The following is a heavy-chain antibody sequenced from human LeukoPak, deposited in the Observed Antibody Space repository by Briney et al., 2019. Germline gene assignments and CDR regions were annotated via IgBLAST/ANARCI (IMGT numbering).Heavy chain of an antibody. CDR1: DFTFSAYT. V-gene: IGHV3-21*06. D-gene: IGHD4-17*01. J-gene: IGHJ4*02. CDR3: ARDSDHGDYFDH. CDR2: ISSSRTYI. Sequence: GGSLRLPCAASDFTFSAYTMNWIRLAPGKGLEWVSSISSSRTYIYYADSVKGRFTISRDNAKNSLYLQMNSLRAEDTALYFCARDSDHGDYFDHWGQGTLVTVSS.